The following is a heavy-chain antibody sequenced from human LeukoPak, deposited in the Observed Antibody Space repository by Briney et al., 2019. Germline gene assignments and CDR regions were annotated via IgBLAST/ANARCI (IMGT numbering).Heavy chain of an antibody. CDR2: INHSGST. V-gene: IGHV4-34*01. CDR3: ARGVVGWSNCALDY. J-gene: IGHJ4*02. D-gene: IGHD1-1*01. Sequence: IPSETLSLTCAVYGGSFSGYYWSWIRQPPGKGLEWIGEINHSGSTNYNPSLKSRVTISVDTSKNQFSLKLRSVTAADTAVYYCARGVVGWSNCALDYWGQGTLVTVSS. CDR1: GGSFSGYY.